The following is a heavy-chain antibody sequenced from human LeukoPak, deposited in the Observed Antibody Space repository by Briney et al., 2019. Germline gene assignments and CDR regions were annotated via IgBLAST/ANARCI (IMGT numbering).Heavy chain of an antibody. CDR1: RFPFSTYG. Sequence: GKSLRLSCAASRFPFSTYGMHWVRQAPGKGLEWVAVTWDDGISRTYADSVKGRFTISRDNSHNTLYLEMNSLRAEDTAVYYCGGLPAATMLRDYWGEGTLVTVSS. V-gene: IGHV3-33*01. CDR3: GGLPAATMLRDY. CDR2: TWDDGISR. J-gene: IGHJ4*02. D-gene: IGHD2-2*01.